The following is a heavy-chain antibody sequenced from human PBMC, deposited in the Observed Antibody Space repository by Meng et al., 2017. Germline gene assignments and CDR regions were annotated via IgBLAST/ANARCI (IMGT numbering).Heavy chain of an antibody. CDR2: IKQDGSEK. CDR3: ARDMQWVTTNDY. Sequence: GEFLKISCAASGFTFSSYWMSWVRQAPGKGLEWVANIKQDGSEKYYVDSVKGRFTISRDNAKNSLYLQMNSLRAEDTAVYYCARDMQWVTTNDYWGQGTLVTVSS. D-gene: IGHD4-17*01. CDR1: GFTFSSYW. J-gene: IGHJ4*02. V-gene: IGHV3-7*01.